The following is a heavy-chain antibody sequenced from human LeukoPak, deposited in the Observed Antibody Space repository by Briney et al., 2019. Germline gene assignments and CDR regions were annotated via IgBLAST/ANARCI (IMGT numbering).Heavy chain of an antibody. CDR1: GFTFDDYA. D-gene: IGHD2-2*01. V-gene: IGHV3-43D*03. Sequence: GGSLRLSCAASGFTFDDYAMHWVRQAPGKGLEWVSLISWDGGSTYYADSVKGRFTISRDNSKNSLYLQMNSLRAEDTAVYYCARVKGYQLLINDAFDIWGQGTMVTVSS. J-gene: IGHJ3*02. CDR3: ARVKGYQLLINDAFDI. CDR2: ISWDGGST.